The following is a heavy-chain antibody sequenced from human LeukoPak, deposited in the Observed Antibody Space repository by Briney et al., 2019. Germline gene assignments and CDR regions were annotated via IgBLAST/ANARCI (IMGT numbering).Heavy chain of an antibody. CDR2: IKQDGSEK. CDR1: GFTFSSYW. CDR3: ARATNSFYDSSGYYYALTYYYGMDV. V-gene: IGHV3-7*01. J-gene: IGHJ6*02. Sequence: PGGSLRLSCAASGFTFSSYWMSWVRQAPGKGPEWVANIKQDGSEKYYVDSVKGRFTISRDNAKNSLYLQMNSLRAEDTAVYYCARATNSFYDSSGYYYALTYYYGMDVWGQGTTVTVSS. D-gene: IGHD3-22*01.